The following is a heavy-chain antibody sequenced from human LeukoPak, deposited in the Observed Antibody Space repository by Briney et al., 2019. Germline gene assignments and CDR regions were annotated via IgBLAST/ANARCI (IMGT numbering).Heavy chain of an antibody. CDR3: ARDLPTFYYGMDV. Sequence: GGSLRLSCAASGFTVSSNYMSWVRQAPGKGLEWVSVIYSGGSTYYADSVKGRFTISRDNSKNTLYLQMNSLRAEDTAVYYCARDLPTFYYGMDVWGQGTTVTVSS. V-gene: IGHV3-66*01. CDR1: GFTVSSNY. J-gene: IGHJ6*02. CDR2: IYSGGST.